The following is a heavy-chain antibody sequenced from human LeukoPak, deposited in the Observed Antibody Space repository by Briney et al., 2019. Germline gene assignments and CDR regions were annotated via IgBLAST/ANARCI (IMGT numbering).Heavy chain of an antibody. D-gene: IGHD3-10*01. CDR1: GGTFSSYA. J-gene: IGHJ4*02. V-gene: IGHV1-69*06. Sequence: SVKVSCKASGGTFSSYAISWVRQAPGQGLEWMGGIIPIFGTANYAQKFQGRVTITADKSTSTAYMELSSLRSEDTAVYYCARESPSLVMVRGVTPFDYWGQGTLVTVSS. CDR3: ARESPSLVMVRGVTPFDY. CDR2: IIPIFGTA.